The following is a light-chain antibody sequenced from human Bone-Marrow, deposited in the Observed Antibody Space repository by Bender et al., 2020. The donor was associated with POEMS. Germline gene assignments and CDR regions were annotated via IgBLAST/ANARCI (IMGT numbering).Light chain of an antibody. V-gene: IGLV3-21*03. Sequence: SYVLTQPPSVSVAPGKTATITCGGDNMETNSVHWYRQKPGQAPILVVFGDSDRPSAIPERMSASNSGNTATLTITRVEAGDEADYYCQVWDATDDWVFGGGTKLTVL. CDR3: QVWDATDDWV. J-gene: IGLJ3*02. CDR1: NMETNS. CDR2: GDS.